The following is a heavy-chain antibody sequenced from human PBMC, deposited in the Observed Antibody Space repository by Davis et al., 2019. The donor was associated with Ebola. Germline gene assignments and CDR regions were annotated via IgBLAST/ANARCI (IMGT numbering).Heavy chain of an antibody. CDR3: VTVQLIQAWAVSDH. Sequence: GESLKISCSTSGFAFKKIWMNWVRQAPGKGLEWVGRIKTEAEDGATDYGAPVKGRFTISRDDSTNSLYLHMENLRTDDTATYYCVTVQLIQAWAVSDHWGQGTLVTVSS. CDR2: IKTEAEDGAT. CDR1: GFAFKKIW. J-gene: IGHJ4*02. D-gene: IGHD2-21*01. V-gene: IGHV3-15*07.